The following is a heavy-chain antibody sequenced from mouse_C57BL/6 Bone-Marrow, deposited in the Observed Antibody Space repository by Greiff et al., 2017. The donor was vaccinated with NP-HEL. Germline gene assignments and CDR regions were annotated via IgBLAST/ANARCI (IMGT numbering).Heavy chain of an antibody. J-gene: IGHJ4*01. V-gene: IGHV1-12*01. CDR1: GYTFTSYN. Sequence: LQQSGAELVRPGASVKMSCKASGYTFTSYNMHWLKQTPSQGLEWIGAIYPGNGDTSYNQKFKGKATLTVDKSSSTAYMQLSSLTSEDSAVYVCARGGRMDDWGKGTSVTVSS. CDR3: ARGGRMDD. CDR2: IYPGNGDT.